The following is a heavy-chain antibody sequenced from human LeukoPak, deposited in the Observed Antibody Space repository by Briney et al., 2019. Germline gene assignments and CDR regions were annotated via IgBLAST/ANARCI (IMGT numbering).Heavy chain of an antibody. D-gene: IGHD2-2*01. CDR2: IYHSGST. V-gene: IGHV4-38-2*01. Sequence: SETLSLTCAVSGYSISSGYYWGWIRQPPGKWLEWIGSIYHSGSTYYNPSLKSRVTISVDTSKNQFSLKLSSVTTADTAVYYCARHDIVVVPAATELDYWGQGTLVTVSS. CDR1: GYSISSGYY. CDR3: ARHDIVVVPAATELDY. J-gene: IGHJ4*02.